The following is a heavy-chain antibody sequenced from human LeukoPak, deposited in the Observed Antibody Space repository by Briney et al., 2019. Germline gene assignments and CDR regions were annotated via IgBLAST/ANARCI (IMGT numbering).Heavy chain of an antibody. CDR3: ARDYKGYGSGSYYDC. J-gene: IGHJ4*02. V-gene: IGHV6-1*01. CDR2: TYYRSKWYN. D-gene: IGHD3-10*01. CDR1: GDSVFSNSVG. Sequence: SQTLSLTCAISGDSVFSNSVGWNWIRQSPSRGLEWQGRTYYRSKWYNDYAISVKSRIIIKPDTSKNQFSLQLNSVTPEDTAVYYCARDYKGYGSGSYYDCWGQGTLVTVSS.